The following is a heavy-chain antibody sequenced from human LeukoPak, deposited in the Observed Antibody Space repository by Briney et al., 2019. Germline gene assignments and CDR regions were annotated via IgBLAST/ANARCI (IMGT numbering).Heavy chain of an antibody. V-gene: IGHV3-30-3*01. CDR1: GFTFSSYA. J-gene: IGHJ6*02. CDR3: ARGELVGATRWVYYYGMDV. D-gene: IGHD1-26*01. CDR2: ISYDGSNK. Sequence: GGSLRLSCAASGFTFSSYAMHWVRQAPGKGLEWVAVISYDGSNKYYADSVKGRFTISRDNSKNTLYLQMNSLRAEDTAVYYCARGELVGATRWVYYYGMDVWGQGTTVTVYS.